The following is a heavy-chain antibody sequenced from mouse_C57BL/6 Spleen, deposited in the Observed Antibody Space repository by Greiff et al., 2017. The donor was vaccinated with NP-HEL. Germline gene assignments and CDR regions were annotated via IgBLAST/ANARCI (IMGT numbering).Heavy chain of an antibody. D-gene: IGHD4-1*01. CDR2: IDPSDSYT. Sequence: QVQLQQPGAELVMPGASVKLSCKASGYTFTSYWMHWVKQRPGQGLEWIGEIDPSDSYTNYNQKFKGKSTLTVDKSSSTAYMQLSSLTSEDSAVYYCARSWDFDAMDYWGQGTSVTVSS. J-gene: IGHJ4*01. V-gene: IGHV1-69*01. CDR1: GYTFTSYW. CDR3: ARSWDFDAMDY.